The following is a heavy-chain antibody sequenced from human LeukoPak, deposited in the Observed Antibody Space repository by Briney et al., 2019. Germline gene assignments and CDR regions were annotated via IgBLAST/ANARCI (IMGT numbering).Heavy chain of an antibody. CDR3: AREWFGELLESRIDP. J-gene: IGHJ5*02. D-gene: IGHD3-10*01. V-gene: IGHV4-61*01. Sequence: PSETLSLTCTVSGGSISSGSYYWSWIRQPPGKGPEWIGYIYYSGSTNYNPSLKSRVTISVDTSKNQFSLKLSSVTAADTAVYYCAREWFGELLESRIDPWGQGTLVTVSS. CDR1: GGSISSGSYY. CDR2: IYYSGST.